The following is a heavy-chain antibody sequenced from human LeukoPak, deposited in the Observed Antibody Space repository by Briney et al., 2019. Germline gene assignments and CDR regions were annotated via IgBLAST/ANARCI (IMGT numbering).Heavy chain of an antibody. V-gene: IGHV4-59*01. CDR2: IYSSGST. J-gene: IGHJ4*02. D-gene: IGHD2-15*01. CDR3: ARGGGGNSGY. Sequence: PAETLSLTCTVSGASISSYYWSWIRQPPGKGLEWIGYIYSSGSTDYNPSLKSRVTISVDTSKNQFSLKLSSVTAADTAVYYCARGGGGNSGYWGQGTLVSISS. CDR1: GASISSYY.